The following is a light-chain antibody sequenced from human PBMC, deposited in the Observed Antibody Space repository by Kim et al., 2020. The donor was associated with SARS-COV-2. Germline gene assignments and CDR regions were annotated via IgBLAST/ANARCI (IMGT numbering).Light chain of an antibody. Sequence: PGERATLSCRVSQSLTSTYLAWYQLKPGQAPRLLMYDASRRATGIPDRFSGSGSGTDFTLTISRLEPEDFAVYYCQQYGNSPLTFGGGTKVDIK. CDR3: QQYGNSPLT. CDR2: DAS. J-gene: IGKJ4*01. CDR1: QSLTSTY. V-gene: IGKV3-20*01.